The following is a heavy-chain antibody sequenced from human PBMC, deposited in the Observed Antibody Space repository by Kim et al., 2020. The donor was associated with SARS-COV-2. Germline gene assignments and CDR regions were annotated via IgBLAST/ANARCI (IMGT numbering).Heavy chain of an antibody. Sequence: SETLSLTCTVSGGSISSYYWSWIRQPPGKGLEWIGYIYYSGSTNYNPSLKSRVTISVDTSTKQFSLKLSAVTAADTAVYYCAGEGTSSSPPVYFDLWGRGTLVTVSS. J-gene: IGHJ2*01. CDR2: IYYSGST. CDR3: AGEGTSSSPPVYFDL. CDR1: GGSISSYY. D-gene: IGHD6-13*01. V-gene: IGHV4-59*01.